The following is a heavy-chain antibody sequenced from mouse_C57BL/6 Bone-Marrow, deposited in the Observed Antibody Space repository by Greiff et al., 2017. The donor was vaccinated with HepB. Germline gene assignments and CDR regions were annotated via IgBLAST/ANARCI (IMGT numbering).Heavy chain of an antibody. CDR1: GFTFSSYG. D-gene: IGHD2-4*01. CDR2: ISNGGGST. Sequence: EVQLVESGGDLVKPGGSLKLSCAASGFTFSSYGMSWVRQTPEKRLEWVAYISNGGGSTYYPDTVKGRFTISRDNAKNTLYLQMSRLKSEDTAMYYCARRPYDYPYYYAMDYWGQGTSVTVSS. V-gene: IGHV5-12*01. J-gene: IGHJ4*01. CDR3: ARRPYDYPYYYAMDY.